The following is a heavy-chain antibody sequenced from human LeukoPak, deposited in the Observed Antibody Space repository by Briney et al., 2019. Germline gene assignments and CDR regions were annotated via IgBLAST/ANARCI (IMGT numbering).Heavy chain of an antibody. CDR2: IYYSVST. D-gene: IGHD2-2*01. J-gene: IGHJ3*02. Sequence: AETLSLNCNVSGVSISNYHWTCIRQPPGRGREWSGNIYYSVSTKYNPSLKSRVTVSVDTSKNQFSLKLISVTAADTAVYFCAREWDGSRTDYDTFDKWGQGTMVIVSA. CDR1: GVSISNYH. V-gene: IGHV4-59*01. CDR3: AREWDGSRTDYDTFDK.